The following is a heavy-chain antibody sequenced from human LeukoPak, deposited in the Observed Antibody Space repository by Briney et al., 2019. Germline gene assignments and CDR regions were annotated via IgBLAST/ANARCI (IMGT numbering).Heavy chain of an antibody. J-gene: IGHJ3*02. Sequence: SETLSLTCTVSGGSISSSSYYWGWIRQPPGKGLERIGSIYYSGSTYYNPSLKSRVTISVDTSKNQFSLKLSSVTAADTAVYYCARPIGSSDAFDIWGQGTMVTVSS. CDR3: ARPIGSSDAFDI. V-gene: IGHV4-39*01. D-gene: IGHD1-26*01. CDR1: GGSISSSSYY. CDR2: IYYSGST.